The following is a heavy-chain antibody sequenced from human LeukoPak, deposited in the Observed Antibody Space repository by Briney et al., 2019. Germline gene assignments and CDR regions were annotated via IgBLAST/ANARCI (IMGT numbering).Heavy chain of an antibody. CDR2: INPNSGAT. J-gene: IGHJ4*02. D-gene: IGHD6-19*01. CDR1: EYTFTGYY. Sequence: GASVKVSCKASEYTFTGYYMHWVRQAPGQGLEWMGWINPNSGATDYAQNFQGRVTLTRDTSISTAYMELSRLRSDDTAVYYCARGTLKAVAGRWGQGTLVTVSS. CDR3: ARGTLKAVAGR. V-gene: IGHV1-2*02.